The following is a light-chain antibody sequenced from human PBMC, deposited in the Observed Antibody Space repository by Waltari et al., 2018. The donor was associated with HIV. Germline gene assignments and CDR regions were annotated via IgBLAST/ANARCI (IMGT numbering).Light chain of an antibody. Sequence: DIVMTQSPDSLAVSLGERATINCKSSQSVLSSSNNENYLAWYQQRPGQPPKLLIYWASTRESGVPDRFSGSGSGTDFTLTISSLQAEDVAAYYCQQYYSIPFTFGPGTKVNIK. J-gene: IGKJ3*01. V-gene: IGKV4-1*01. CDR2: WAS. CDR1: QSVLSSSNNENY. CDR3: QQYYSIPFT.